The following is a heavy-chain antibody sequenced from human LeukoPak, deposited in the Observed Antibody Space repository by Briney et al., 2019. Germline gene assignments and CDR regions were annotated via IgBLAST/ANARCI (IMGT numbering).Heavy chain of an antibody. CDR2: INPSSGGT. CDR3: AREYGSGSYTGSDY. Sequence: ASVKVSCKASGYKLTDYYMHWVRQAPGQGLEWMGWINPSSGGTDSAQKFQGRVTMTRDTSTSTAYMEMSRLRSDDTAVYYCAREYGSGSYTGSDYWGQGTLVTVSS. CDR1: GYKLTDYY. J-gene: IGHJ4*02. V-gene: IGHV1-2*02. D-gene: IGHD3-10*01.